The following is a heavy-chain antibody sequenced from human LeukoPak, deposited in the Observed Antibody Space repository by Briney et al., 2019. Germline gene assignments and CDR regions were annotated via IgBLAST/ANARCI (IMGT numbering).Heavy chain of an antibody. J-gene: IGHJ6*03. CDR2: IDPTGGDT. V-gene: IGHV1-46*01. D-gene: IGHD6-13*01. CDR1: GYTFSSYY. CDR3: ARYNPDSSSWIGLYYMDV. Sequence: ASVKVSCKASGYTFSSYYMHWVRLAPGQGLEWMGIIDPTGGDTTYAPKFQDRVTLTRDTSTSTVYLGLSSLRSDDTAVYYCARYNPDSSSWIGLYYMDVWGKGTTVTISS.